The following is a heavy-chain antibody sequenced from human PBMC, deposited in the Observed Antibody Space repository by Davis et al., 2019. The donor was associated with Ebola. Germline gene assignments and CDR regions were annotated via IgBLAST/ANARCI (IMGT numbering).Heavy chain of an antibody. Sequence: LSLTCAASGFTFRGYGMLWVRQAPGKGLECVAFIRFDGNYEYYGDSVKGRFTVSRDNSKNTLYLEMSSLRTEDTAVYYCAKDYSSGWNIDYWGQGTLVTVSS. V-gene: IGHV3-30*02. CDR1: GFTFRGYG. J-gene: IGHJ4*02. CDR2: IRFDGNYE. CDR3: AKDYSSGWNIDY. D-gene: IGHD6-19*01.